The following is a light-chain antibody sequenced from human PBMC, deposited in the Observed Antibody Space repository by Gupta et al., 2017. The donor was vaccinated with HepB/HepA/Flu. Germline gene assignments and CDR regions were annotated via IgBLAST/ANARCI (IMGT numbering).Light chain of an antibody. CDR1: QGISSY. CDR3: QQLNSYPLT. J-gene: IGKJ4*01. V-gene: IGKV1-9*01. Sequence: DIQLTQSPSFLSASVGDRVTITCRASQGISSYLAWYQQKPGKAPKLLIYAAATLQSGVPSRFDGSGSGIEFTLTISSLQPEDFATYYCQQLNSYPLTFGGGTKVEMK. CDR2: AAA.